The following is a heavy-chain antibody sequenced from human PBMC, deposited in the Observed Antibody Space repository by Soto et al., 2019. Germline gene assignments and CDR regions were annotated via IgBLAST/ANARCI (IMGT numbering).Heavy chain of an antibody. J-gene: IGHJ4*02. D-gene: IGHD3-9*01. V-gene: IGHV4-34*01. CDR2: INHSGST. CDR3: ARGGLTDTFDY. Sequence: QVQLQQWGAGLLKPSETLSLTCAVYGGSFSGYYWSWIHQPPGKGLEWIGEINHSGSTNYNPSLKSRVTISVDTSKNQFSLKLSSVTAADTAVYYCARGGLTDTFDYWGQGTLVTVSS. CDR1: GGSFSGYY.